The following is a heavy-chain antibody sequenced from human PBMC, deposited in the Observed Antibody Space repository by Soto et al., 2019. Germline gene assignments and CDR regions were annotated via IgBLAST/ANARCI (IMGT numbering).Heavy chain of an antibody. D-gene: IGHD6-19*01. CDR2: ISAYNGNT. CDR3: ARDIAVALIDY. J-gene: IGHJ4*02. V-gene: IGHV1-18*01. CDR1: GYTFTSYG. Sequence: QVQLLQSVAEVNNPGASVKVYCKASGYTFTSYGISWVRQAPGQGLEWMGWISAYNGNTQYAQKLQGRGTLTTATSTRTAYLALRSVRSHATAVYDCARDIAVALIDYWGQGTRVTFSS.